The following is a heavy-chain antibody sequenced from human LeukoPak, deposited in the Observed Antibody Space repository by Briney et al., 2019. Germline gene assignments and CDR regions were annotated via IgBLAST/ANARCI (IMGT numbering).Heavy chain of an antibody. D-gene: IGHD6-13*01. V-gene: IGHV3-23*01. CDR1: GFTFSSYA. Sequence: GGSLRLSCAASGFTFSSYAMSWVRQAPGKGLEWVSAISGSGGNTYYADSVEGRFTISRDNSKNTLYLQMNSLRAEDTAVYYCAKGGYSSSWYLALTFDYWGQGTLVTVSS. CDR3: AKGGYSSSWYLALTFDY. CDR2: ISGSGGNT. J-gene: IGHJ4*02.